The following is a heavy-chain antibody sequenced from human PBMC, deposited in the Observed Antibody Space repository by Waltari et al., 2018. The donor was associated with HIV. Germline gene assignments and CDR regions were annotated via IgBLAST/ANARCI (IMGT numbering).Heavy chain of an antibody. J-gene: IGHJ5*02. CDR3: AREARKRLRQGGINWFDP. Sequence: VQLEQWGGGLLRASETLSLTCAVYGGESFADFFWSWIRQSPARGLELIGEGNQRGRTAHRPSLKARATISIDPGKRQTSWKLRAVTAADSGIYDGAREARKRLRQGGINWFDPWGQGITVTV. V-gene: IGHV4-34*04. CDR2: GNQRGRT. CDR1: GGESFADFF. D-gene: IGHD1-26*01.